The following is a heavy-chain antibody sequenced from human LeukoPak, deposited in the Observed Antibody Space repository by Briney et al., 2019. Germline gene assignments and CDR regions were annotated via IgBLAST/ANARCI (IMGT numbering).Heavy chain of an antibody. J-gene: IGHJ4*02. CDR2: IWSDATEK. CDR1: GFTYSHYG. CDR3: AKDAQRGFDYSNSPEY. D-gene: IGHD4-11*01. V-gene: IGHV3-33*06. Sequence: TGGSLRLSCAASGFTYSHYGMHWVRQAPGKGLEWVAVIWSDATEKYYGDAVKGRFTISRDNSRNTLYLQMNSLRVEDTAVYYCAKDAQRGFDYSNSPEYWGQGTLVTVSS.